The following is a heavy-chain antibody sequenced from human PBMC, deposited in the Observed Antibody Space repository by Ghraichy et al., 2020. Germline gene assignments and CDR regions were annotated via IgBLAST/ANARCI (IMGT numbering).Heavy chain of an antibody. V-gene: IGHV1-2*02. D-gene: IGHD2-15*01. CDR1: GYTLTGYY. Sequence: ASVKVSSKASGYTLTGYYMHWVRQAPGQGLEWMGWINPNNGGTNYAQKFQGRVTMTRDTSISTAYMELSSLISDDTAVYYCARGCSGGTCYWVHWGQGTLVTVSS. CDR3: ARGCSGGTCYWVH. CDR2: INPNNGGT. J-gene: IGHJ4*02.